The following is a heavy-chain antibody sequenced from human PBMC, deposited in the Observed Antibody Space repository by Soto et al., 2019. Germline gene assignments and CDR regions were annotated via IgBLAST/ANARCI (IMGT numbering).Heavy chain of an antibody. Sequence: QVQLVEFGGGVVQPGRSLRLSCAASRFTFSNYAMHWVRQAPGKGLQWVALISLDGRTKYYADSVKGRFTISRDNSKNTLDVPMNRLTAQDTAVYHWARSPGYCSTTRCYGRDFAMDVWGLGTAVTVSS. J-gene: IGHJ6*02. V-gene: IGHV3-30*04. CDR2: ISLDGRTK. CDR1: RFTFSNYA. D-gene: IGHD2-2*03. CDR3: ARSPGYCSTTRCYGRDFAMDV.